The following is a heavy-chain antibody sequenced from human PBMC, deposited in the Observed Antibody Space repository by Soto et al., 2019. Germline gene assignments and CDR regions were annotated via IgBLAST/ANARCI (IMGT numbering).Heavy chain of an antibody. CDR3: ARHPLRFCCTTSCYPDGGNFDY. Sequence: SETLSLTCTVSGSSVSSNNYYWAFIRQPPGKGLEWIGSVYNSGSTYYNPSLKSRLTVSLDTSKNQLSLSLRSVTAADTAVYYCARHPLRFCCTTSCYPDGGNFDYWGQGTLVTVSS. V-gene: IGHV4-39*01. CDR1: GSSVSSNNYY. CDR2: VYNSGST. J-gene: IGHJ4*02. D-gene: IGHD2-2*01.